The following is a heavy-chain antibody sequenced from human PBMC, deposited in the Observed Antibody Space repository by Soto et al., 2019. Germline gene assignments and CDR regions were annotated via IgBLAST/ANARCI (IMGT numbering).Heavy chain of an antibody. J-gene: IGHJ6*02. CDR2: IYYSGST. Sequence: SETLSLTCPVSGGSISSYYWSWIRQPPGKGLEWIGYIYYSGSTYYNPSLKSRVTISVDTSKNQFSLKLSSVTAADTAVYYCARDSTGSGSYGGMDVWGQGTTVTVSS. CDR1: GGSISSYY. D-gene: IGHD3-10*01. CDR3: ARDSTGSGSYGGMDV. V-gene: IGHV4-30-4*08.